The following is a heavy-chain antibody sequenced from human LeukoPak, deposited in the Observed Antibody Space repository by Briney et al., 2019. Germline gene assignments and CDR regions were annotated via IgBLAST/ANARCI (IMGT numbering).Heavy chain of an antibody. CDR1: GGSISSSSYY. CDR3: ARGPTDVYDYVWGSYNNCYFDY. V-gene: IGHV4-39*01. CDR2: IYYSGST. Sequence: SETLSLTCTVSGGSISSSSYYWGWIRQPPGKGLEWIGSIYYSGSTYYNPSLKSRVTISVDTSKNQFSLKLSSVTAADTAVYYCARGPTDVYDYVWGSYNNCYFDYWGQGTLVTVSS. D-gene: IGHD3-16*01. J-gene: IGHJ4*02.